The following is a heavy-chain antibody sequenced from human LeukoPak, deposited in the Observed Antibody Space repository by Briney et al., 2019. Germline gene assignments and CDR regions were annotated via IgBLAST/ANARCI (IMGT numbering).Heavy chain of an antibody. Sequence: SGALSVTCTVSGVSINTYYWRWSRQPPREGLEWIGYISYSGSTKYNPSISSRVTITADTPKSYFSLDLGSVTAAGTAVYYCARGALAVADFDYWGQGTLVTVSS. J-gene: IGHJ4*02. CDR2: ISYSGST. CDR1: GVSINTYY. CDR3: ARGALAVADFDY. V-gene: IGHV4-59*01. D-gene: IGHD2-15*01.